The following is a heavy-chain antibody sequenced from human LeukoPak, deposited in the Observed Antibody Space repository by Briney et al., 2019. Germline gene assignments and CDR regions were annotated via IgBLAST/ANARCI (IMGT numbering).Heavy chain of an antibody. J-gene: IGHJ3*02. CDR3: ARDGRQRITMDTGALDI. V-gene: IGHV4-4*07. D-gene: IGHD3-10*01. CDR2: VYTSGST. Sequence: SETLSLTCTVSGGSISGYYWSWIRQPAGKGLEWLGRVYTSGSTNYNPSLKSRVTISMDTSKNRFSLKLSSVTAADTAVYYCARDGRQRITMDTGALDIWGQGTMVTVPS. CDR1: GGSISGYY.